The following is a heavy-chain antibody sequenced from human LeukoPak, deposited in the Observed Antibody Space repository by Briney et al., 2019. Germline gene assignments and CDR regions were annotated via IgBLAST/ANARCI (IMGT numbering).Heavy chain of an antibody. J-gene: IGHJ6*04. CDR1: GFTFSSYS. D-gene: IGHD3-10*02. Sequence: GSLRLSCAASGFTFSSYSMNWVRQAPGKGLEWVSYISTSSSIIYYADSVKGRFTISRDNAKNSLYLQMNSLRAEYTAVYYCAELGITMIGGVWGKGTTVTISS. CDR2: ISTSSSII. CDR3: AELGITMIGGV. V-gene: IGHV3-48*04.